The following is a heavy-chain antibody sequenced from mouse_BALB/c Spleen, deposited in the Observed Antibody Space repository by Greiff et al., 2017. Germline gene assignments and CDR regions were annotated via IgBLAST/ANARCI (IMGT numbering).Heavy chain of an antibody. CDR1: GYSITSGYY. D-gene: IGHD2-3*01. Sequence: EVQLVESGPGLVKPSQSLSLTCSVTGYSITSGYYWNWIRQFPGNKLEWMGYISYDGSNNYNPSLKNRISITRDTSKNQFFLKLNSVTTEDTATYYCARGGVYDGYYWGQGTTLTVSS. V-gene: IGHV3-6*02. J-gene: IGHJ2*01. CDR2: ISYDGSN. CDR3: ARGGVYDGYY.